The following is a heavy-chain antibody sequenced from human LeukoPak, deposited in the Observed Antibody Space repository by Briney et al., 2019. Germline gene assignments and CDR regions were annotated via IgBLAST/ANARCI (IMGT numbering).Heavy chain of an antibody. CDR3: ARGALDTKTRFDY. V-gene: IGHV4-59*01. D-gene: IGHD5-18*01. Sequence: SETLSLTCTVSGGSISGYYWSWIRQPPGKGLEWIGYIYYSGSTKYNPSLKSRVTISVDASKNQFSLRLSSLTAADTAVYYSARGALDTKTRFDYWGQGTLVTVSS. CDR1: GGSISGYY. J-gene: IGHJ4*02. CDR2: IYYSGST.